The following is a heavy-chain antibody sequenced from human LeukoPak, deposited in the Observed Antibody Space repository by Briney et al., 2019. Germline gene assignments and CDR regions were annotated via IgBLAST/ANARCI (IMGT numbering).Heavy chain of an antibody. CDR1: GGSISSYY. D-gene: IGHD5-18*01. CDR3: ARAISWIQLWFDY. V-gene: IGHV4-59*01. CDR2: IYYSGST. Sequence: SETLSLTCTVSGGSISSYYWNWIRQPPGKGLEWIGSIYYSGSTNYNPSLKSRVTISVDTSKNQFSLKLSSVTAADTAVYYCARAISWIQLWFDYWGQGTRVTVSS. J-gene: IGHJ4*02.